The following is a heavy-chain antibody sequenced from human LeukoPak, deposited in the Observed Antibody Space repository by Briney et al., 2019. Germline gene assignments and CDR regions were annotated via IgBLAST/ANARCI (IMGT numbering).Heavy chain of an antibody. CDR1: GYTFTGYY. CDR3: ARDEKGYYHDTSGYPGAFDI. D-gene: IGHD3-22*01. V-gene: IGHV1-2*02. CDR2: INPNSGGT. Sequence: ASVKVSCKASGYTFTGYYMHWVRQAPGQGLEWMGWINPNSGGTNYAQKFQGRVTMTRDTSISTAYMELSRLRSDDTAVYYCARDEKGYYHDTSGYPGAFDIWGQGTMVTVSS. J-gene: IGHJ3*02.